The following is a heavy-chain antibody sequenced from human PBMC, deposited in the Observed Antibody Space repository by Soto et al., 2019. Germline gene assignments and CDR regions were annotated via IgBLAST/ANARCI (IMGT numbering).Heavy chain of an antibody. J-gene: IGHJ6*02. V-gene: IGHV1-2*02. CDR1: GYTFTGYY. Sequence: ASVKVSCKASGYTFTGYYTHWVRQAPGQGLEWMGWINPNSGGTNYAQKFQGRVTMTRDTSISTAYMELSRLRSDDTAVYYCARGTFSSSSSYYYYYGMDVWGQGTTVTVSS. CDR3: ARGTFSSSSSYYYYYGMDV. D-gene: IGHD6-6*01. CDR2: INPNSGGT.